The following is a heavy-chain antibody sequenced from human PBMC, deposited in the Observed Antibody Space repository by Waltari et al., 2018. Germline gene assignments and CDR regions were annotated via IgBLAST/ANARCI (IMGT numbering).Heavy chain of an antibody. CDR1: GRSYTDYW. Sequence: EVQLVESGGGLVQPGGSLRLSCAASGRSYTDYWMTWVRQAPGKVLERVANIKQDGSEKYYVDSVKGRFTISRDNTKTALYLQMNSLRAEDTAVYYCVRDYPYRARLGDWGQGTLVTVAS. D-gene: IGHD2-2*02. J-gene: IGHJ1*01. CDR2: IKQDGSEK. CDR3: VRDYPYRARLGD. V-gene: IGHV3-7*03.